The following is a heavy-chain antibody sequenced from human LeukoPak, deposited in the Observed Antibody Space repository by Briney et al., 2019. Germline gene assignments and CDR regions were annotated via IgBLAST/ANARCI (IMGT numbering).Heavy chain of an antibody. V-gene: IGHV3-20*04. CDR1: GFTFDDYG. Sequence: GGSLRLSCAASGFTFDDYGMSWVRQAPGKGLEWVYGINWNGGSTGYADSVKGRFTISRDNAKNSLYLQMNSLRAEDTALYYCARAPYSSSWGDGFDPWGQGTLVTVSS. J-gene: IGHJ5*02. CDR2: INWNGGST. CDR3: ARAPYSSSWGDGFDP. D-gene: IGHD6-13*01.